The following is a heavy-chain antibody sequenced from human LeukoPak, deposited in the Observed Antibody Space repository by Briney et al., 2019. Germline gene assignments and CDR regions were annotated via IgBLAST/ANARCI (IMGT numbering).Heavy chain of an antibody. CDR3: ARGLRYFDWLGDAFDI. CDR1: GFTFNSYA. J-gene: IGHJ3*02. D-gene: IGHD3-9*01. Sequence: GGSLRLSCAASGFTFNSYAMHWVRQAPGKGLEWVAVISYDGSNKYYADSVKGRFTISRDNSKNTLYLQMNSLRAEDTAVYYCARGLRYFDWLGDAFDIWGQGTMVTVSS. V-gene: IGHV3-30*04. CDR2: ISYDGSNK.